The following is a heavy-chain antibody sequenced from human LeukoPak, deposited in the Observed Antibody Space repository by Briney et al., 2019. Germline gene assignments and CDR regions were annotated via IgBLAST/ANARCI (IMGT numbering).Heavy chain of an antibody. CDR1: GFTFSDYY. Sequence: GGSLRLSCAASGFTFSDYYMSWIRQAPGEGLGWGSYISSSGSTIYYADSVKGRFTISRDNAKNSLYLQMNSLRAEDTAVYYCARSPYSSSWDYYYYYYMDVWGKGTTVTVSS. J-gene: IGHJ6*03. D-gene: IGHD6-13*01. CDR3: ARSPYSSSWDYYYYYYMDV. CDR2: ISSSGSTI. V-gene: IGHV3-11*04.